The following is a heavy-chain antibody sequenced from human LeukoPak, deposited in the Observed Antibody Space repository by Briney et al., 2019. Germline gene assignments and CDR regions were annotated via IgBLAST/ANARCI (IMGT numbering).Heavy chain of an antibody. Sequence: GGSLRLSCAASGFTFSSYWMSWVRQAPGKGLEWVANIKQDGSEKYYVDSVKGRFTISRDNAKNSLYLQMNSLRAEDAAVYYCARGKSGSYGLEDYLGHGTLVTVSS. J-gene: IGHJ4*01. V-gene: IGHV3-7*01. CDR3: ARGKSGSYGLEDY. CDR2: IKQDGSEK. CDR1: GFTFSSYW. D-gene: IGHD1-26*01.